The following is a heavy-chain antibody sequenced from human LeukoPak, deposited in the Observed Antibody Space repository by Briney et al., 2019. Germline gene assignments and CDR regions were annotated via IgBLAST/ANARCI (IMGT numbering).Heavy chain of an antibody. V-gene: IGHV4-59*01. Sequence: SETLSLTCTVSGGSISRYYWSWIRQPPGKGLEWIGYINYSGSTNYNPSLKSRVTISVDTSKNQFSLKLSSVTAADTAVYYCARMRLGWLPFDYWGQGTLVTVSS. D-gene: IGHD3-3*01. J-gene: IGHJ4*02. CDR2: INYSGST. CDR1: GGSISRYY. CDR3: ARMRLGWLPFDY.